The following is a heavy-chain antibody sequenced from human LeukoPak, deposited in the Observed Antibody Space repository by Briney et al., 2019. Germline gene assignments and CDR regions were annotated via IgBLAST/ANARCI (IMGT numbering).Heavy chain of an antibody. J-gene: IGHJ4*02. CDR2: ISAYNGNT. Sequence: ASVTVSCKASGYTFTSYGISWVRQAPGQGLEWMGWISAYNGNTNYAQKLQGRVTMTTDTSTSTAYMELRSLRSDDTAGYYCARGVGYYDILTGYYRESYSDYWGQGTLVTVSS. D-gene: IGHD3-9*01. V-gene: IGHV1-18*04. CDR3: ARGVGYYDILTGYYRESYSDY. CDR1: GYTFTSYG.